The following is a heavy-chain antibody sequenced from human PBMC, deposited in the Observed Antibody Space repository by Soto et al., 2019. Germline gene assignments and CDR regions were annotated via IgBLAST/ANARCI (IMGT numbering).Heavy chain of an antibody. V-gene: IGHV3-30*18. Sequence: GGSLRLSCAASGFTFSSYGMHWVRQAPGKGLEWVAVISYDGSNKYYADSVKGRFTISRDNSKNTLYLQMNRLRAEDTDVYYCAKVQIAGPFDYWGQGTLVTVSS. J-gene: IGHJ4*02. CDR1: GFTFSSYG. D-gene: IGHD1-1*01. CDR2: ISYDGSNK. CDR3: AKVQIAGPFDY.